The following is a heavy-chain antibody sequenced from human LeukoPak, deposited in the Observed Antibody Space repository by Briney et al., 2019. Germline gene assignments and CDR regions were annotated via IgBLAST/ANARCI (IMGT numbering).Heavy chain of an antibody. CDR1: GGTFISYA. CDR2: IIPIFGTA. J-gene: IGHJ6*02. Sequence: SVKVSCKASGGTFISYAISWVRQAPGQGLEWMGGIIPIFGTANYAQKFQGRVTITADESTSTAYMELSSLRSEDTAVYYCARDGLRFLYGMDVWGQGTTVTVSS. CDR3: ARDGLRFLYGMDV. D-gene: IGHD3-3*01. V-gene: IGHV1-69*13.